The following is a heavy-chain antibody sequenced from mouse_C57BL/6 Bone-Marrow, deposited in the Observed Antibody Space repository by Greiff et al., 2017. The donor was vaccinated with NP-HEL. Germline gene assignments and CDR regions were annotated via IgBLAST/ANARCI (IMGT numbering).Heavy chain of an antibody. J-gene: IGHJ2*01. CDR3: TADITTVVAPLDY. Sequence: EVKLVESGGGLVQPGGSMKLSCVASGFTFSNYWMNWVRQSPEKGLEWVAQIRLKSDNYATPYAESVKGRFTISSDDSKSSVYLHMNNLRAEDTGIYYCTADITTVVAPLDYWGQGTTLTVSS. CDR1: GFTFSNYW. V-gene: IGHV6-3*01. CDR2: IRLKSDNYAT. D-gene: IGHD1-1*01.